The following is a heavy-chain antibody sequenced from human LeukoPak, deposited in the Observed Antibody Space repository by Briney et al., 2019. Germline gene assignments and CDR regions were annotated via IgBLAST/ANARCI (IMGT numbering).Heavy chain of an antibody. CDR3: GRVRPGDADY. CDR1: GFTFSTYW. CDR2: ISSDGSGK. D-gene: IGHD1-26*01. V-gene: IGHV3-7*01. J-gene: IGHJ4*02. Sequence: PGGSLRLSCAASGFTFSTYWMTLVRQAPGKGLEWVASISSDGSGKYYMDSVKGRFTISRDNAKNSLFLQMNSLRAEDTAVHYCGRVRPGDADYWGQGTLVTVSS.